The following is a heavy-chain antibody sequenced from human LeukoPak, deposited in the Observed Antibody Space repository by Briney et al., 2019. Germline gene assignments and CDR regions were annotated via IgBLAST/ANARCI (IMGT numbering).Heavy chain of an antibody. D-gene: IGHD6-19*01. CDR1: GFTFSSYS. J-gene: IGHJ4*02. CDR3: ARDLGSYSTGWYMGFDY. Sequence: PGGSLRLSCVGSGFTFSSYSMNWVRQAPGKGLEWVSYISGTSNTIYYADSVKGRSTVSRDNAKNSLYLQMNSLRAEDTAIYYCARDLGSYSTGWYMGFDYWGQGTLVTVSS. CDR2: ISGTSNTI. V-gene: IGHV3-48*01.